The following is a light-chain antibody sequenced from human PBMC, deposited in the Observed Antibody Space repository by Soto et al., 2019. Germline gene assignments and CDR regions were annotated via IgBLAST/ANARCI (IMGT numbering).Light chain of an antibody. CDR2: GAT. J-gene: IGKJ3*01. CDR1: QSVTDNY. Sequence: DIVYTQIPDTFSSCLCWRATLSCRALQSVTDNYLAWYQQELGQAPRLLIYGATSRATGIPDRFSGSVSGTDFTLTISRLEPEDFAVYYCQQHSNSATLTFGRGTKVDIK. CDR3: QQHSNSATLT. V-gene: IGKV3-20*01.